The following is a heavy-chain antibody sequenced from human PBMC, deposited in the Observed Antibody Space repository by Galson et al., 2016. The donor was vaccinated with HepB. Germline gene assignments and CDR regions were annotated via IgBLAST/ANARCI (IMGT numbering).Heavy chain of an antibody. Sequence: SETLSLTCTVSGGSLSSYYWSWIRQPPGKGLEWIGYIYYSGSTNYNPSLTSRVTISIDTSKNQFSLKLSSVTAADTAMYYCARSPSMIRGVILDPWGQGTLVTVSS. CDR3: ARSPSMIRGVILDP. J-gene: IGHJ5*02. CDR2: IYYSGST. CDR1: GGSLSSYY. V-gene: IGHV4-59*01. D-gene: IGHD3-10*01.